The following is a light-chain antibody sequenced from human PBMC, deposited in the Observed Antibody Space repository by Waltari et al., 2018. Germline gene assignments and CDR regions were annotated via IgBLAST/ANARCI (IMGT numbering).Light chain of an antibody. CDR2: WAS. J-gene: IGKJ4*01. CDR1: QSVLYSSNNKNF. V-gene: IGKV4-1*01. CDR3: QQYYSFPLT. Sequence: DIVMTQSPDSLAVSLGERATINCKSSQSVLYSSNNKNFLAWYQQKPGLPPKLLIHWASIRESGVPDRFGGSGSGADFTLTISSLQAEDVAVYYCQQYYSFPLTFGGGTKVEIK.